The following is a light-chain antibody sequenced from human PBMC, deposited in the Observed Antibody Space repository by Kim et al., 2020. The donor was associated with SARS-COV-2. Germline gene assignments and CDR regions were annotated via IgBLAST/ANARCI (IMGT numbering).Light chain of an antibody. CDR2: AAS. CDR3: QQSYSTPFT. Sequence: ASVGDRVTITCRASQSISTYLNWYQQKPGKAPNLLIYAASSLQSGVPSRFSGSGSGTDFTLTISSLQPEDFATYYCQQSYSTPFTFGPGTKVDIK. V-gene: IGKV1-39*01. J-gene: IGKJ3*01. CDR1: QSISTY.